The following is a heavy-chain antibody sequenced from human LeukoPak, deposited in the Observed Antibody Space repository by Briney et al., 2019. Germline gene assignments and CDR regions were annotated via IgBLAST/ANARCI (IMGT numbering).Heavy chain of an antibody. D-gene: IGHD6-6*01. J-gene: IGHJ4*02. CDR1: GGSISSGGYY. CDR3: ARGGASSRYFDY. CDR2: IYYSGST. Sequence: SETLSLTCTVSGGSISSGGYYWSWIRQHPGKGLEWIGYIYYSGSTYYSPSLKSRVTISIDTSKNEFSLKLNSVTAADTAVYYCARGGASSRYFDYWGQGSLVTVSS. V-gene: IGHV4-61*08.